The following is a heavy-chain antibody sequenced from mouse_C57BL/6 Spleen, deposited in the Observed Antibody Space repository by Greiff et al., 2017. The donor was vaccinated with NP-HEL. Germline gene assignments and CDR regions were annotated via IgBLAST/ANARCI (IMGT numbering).Heavy chain of an antibody. Sequence: EVKLQQSGPELVKPGASVKISCKASGYSFTDYNMNWVKQSNGKSLEWIGVINPNYGTTSYNQKFKGKATLTVDQSSSTAYMQLNSLTSEDSAVYYCAGSGYYGSRNYFDYWGQGTTLTVSS. J-gene: IGHJ2*01. CDR1: GYSFTDYN. V-gene: IGHV1-39*01. CDR3: AGSGYYGSRNYFDY. D-gene: IGHD1-1*01. CDR2: INPNYGTT.